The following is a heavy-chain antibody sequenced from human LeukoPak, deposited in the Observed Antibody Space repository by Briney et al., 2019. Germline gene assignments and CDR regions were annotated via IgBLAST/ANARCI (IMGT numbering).Heavy chain of an antibody. D-gene: IGHD1-7*01. J-gene: IGHJ6*03. CDR3: ARGTLELHYYYMDV. CDR2: MNPNSDNT. CDR1: GYTFTSYD. Sequence: GASVKVSCKASGYTFTSYDINWVRQATGQGLEWMGWMNPNSDNTGYAQKFQGRVTMTRNTSISTAYMELSSMRSEDTAVYYCARGTLELHYYYMDVWGKGTTVTVSS. V-gene: IGHV1-8*01.